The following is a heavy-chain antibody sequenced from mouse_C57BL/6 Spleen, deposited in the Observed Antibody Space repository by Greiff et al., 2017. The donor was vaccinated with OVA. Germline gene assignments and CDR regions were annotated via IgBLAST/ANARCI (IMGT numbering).Heavy chain of an antibody. CDR3: ARQGEGSFAY. CDR1: GFTFSDYY. J-gene: IGHJ3*01. V-gene: IGHV5-12*01. CDR2: ISTGGGST. Sequence: DVMLVESGGGLVQPGGSLKLSCAASGFTFSDYYMYWVRQTPEKRLEWVAYISTGGGSTYYQDTVKGSFTISRDNAKHTLYLQMSRLKSEDTAMYYCARQGEGSFAYWGQGTLVTVSA.